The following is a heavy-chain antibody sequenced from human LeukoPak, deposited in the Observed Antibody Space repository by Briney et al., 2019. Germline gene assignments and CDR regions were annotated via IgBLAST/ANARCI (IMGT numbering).Heavy chain of an antibody. D-gene: IGHD6-13*01. CDR3: ARGSLWQQLVRTADY. J-gene: IGHJ4*02. CDR1: GGSFSGYY. V-gene: IGHV4-34*01. CDR2: INHSGST. Sequence: KTSETLSLTCAVYGGSFSGYYWSWIRQPPGKGLEWIGEINHSGSTNYNPSLKSRVTISVDTSKNQFSLKLSSVTAADTAVYYCARGSLWQQLVRTADYWGQGTLVTVSS.